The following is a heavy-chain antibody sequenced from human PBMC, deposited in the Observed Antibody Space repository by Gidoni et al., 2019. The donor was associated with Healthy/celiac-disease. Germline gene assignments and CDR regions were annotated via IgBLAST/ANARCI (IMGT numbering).Heavy chain of an antibody. J-gene: IGHJ4*02. CDR3: AREEGAGSYYFDY. Sequence: EVQLVESGGGLVQPGGSLRLSCAASGFTFSSYWMSWVRQAPGKGLEWVANIKQDGSEKYYVDSVKGRFTISRDNAKNALYLQMNSLRAEDTAVYYCAREEGAGSYYFDYWGQGTLVTVSS. CDR1: GFTFSSYW. V-gene: IGHV3-7*03. D-gene: IGHD2-15*01. CDR2: IKQDGSEK.